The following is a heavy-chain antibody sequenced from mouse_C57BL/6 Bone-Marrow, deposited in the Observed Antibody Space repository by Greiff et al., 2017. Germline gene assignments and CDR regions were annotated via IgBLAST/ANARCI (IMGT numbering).Heavy chain of an antibody. J-gene: IGHJ2*01. V-gene: IGHV1-81*01. CDR3: ARPRYGFNFDY. Sequence: QVHVKQSGAELARPGASVKLSCKASGYTFTSYGISWVKQRTGPGLEWIGEIYPRSGNTYYNEKFKGKATLTADKSSSTAYMELRSLTSEDSAVYFCARPRYGFNFDYWGQGTTLTGSS. D-gene: IGHD2-2*01. CDR1: GYTFTSYG. CDR2: IYPRSGNT.